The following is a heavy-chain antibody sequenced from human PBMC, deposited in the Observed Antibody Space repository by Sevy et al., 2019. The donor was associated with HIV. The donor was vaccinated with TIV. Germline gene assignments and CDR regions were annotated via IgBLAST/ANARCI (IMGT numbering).Heavy chain of an antibody. CDR2: IYYSGST. CDR3: ARGNVVVPAAIGDWFDP. CDR1: GGSISSGGYY. D-gene: IGHD2-2*02. Sequence: SETLSLTCTVSGGSISSGGYYWSWIRQHPGKGLEWIGYIYYSGSTYYNPSLKSRVTISVDTSKNQFSLKLSSVTAADMALYYCARGNVVVPAAIGDWFDPWGQGTLVSVSS. V-gene: IGHV4-31*03. J-gene: IGHJ5*02.